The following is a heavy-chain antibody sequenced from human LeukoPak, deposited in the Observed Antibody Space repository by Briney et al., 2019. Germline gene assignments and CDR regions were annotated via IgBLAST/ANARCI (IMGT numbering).Heavy chain of an antibody. CDR2: INTNTGNP. Sequence: ASVKVSCKASGYTFTSYAMNWVRQAPGQGLEWMGWINTNTGNPTYAQGFTGRFVFSLDTSVSTAYLQISSLKAEDTAVYYCARRSLSYYGSGSYPLFDYWGQGTLVTVSS. J-gene: IGHJ4*02. V-gene: IGHV7-4-1*02. CDR1: GYTFTSYA. D-gene: IGHD3-10*01. CDR3: ARRSLSYYGSGSYPLFDY.